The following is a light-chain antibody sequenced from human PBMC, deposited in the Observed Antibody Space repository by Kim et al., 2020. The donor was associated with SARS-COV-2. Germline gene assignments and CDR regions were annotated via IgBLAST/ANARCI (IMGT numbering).Light chain of an antibody. CDR2: GAS. CDR1: ESVSSN. V-gene: IGKV3-15*01. Sequence: SPGERATLSCRASESVSSNLAWYQHKPGQAPRLLIYGASTRATGIPARFSGSGSGTEFTLTISSLQSEDFAVYYCQQYNNWPRMYTFGQGTKLEI. J-gene: IGKJ2*01. CDR3: QQYNNWPRMYT.